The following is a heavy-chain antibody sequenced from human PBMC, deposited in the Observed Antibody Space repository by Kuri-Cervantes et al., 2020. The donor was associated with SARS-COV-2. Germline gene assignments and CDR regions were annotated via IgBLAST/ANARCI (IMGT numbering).Heavy chain of an antibody. J-gene: IGHJ6*02. CDR2: ISYDGTNK. D-gene: IGHD2-8*01. V-gene: IGHV3-30-3*01. CDR3: ARPDCTINGVCFMDV. Sequence: GESLKISCAASGFTFSSYAMHCVRQAPGKGLEWVALISYDGTNKFYADSVKGRFTISRDNSRNTLYPQMNSLRAEDTAVFYCARPDCTINGVCFMDVWGQGTTVTVSS. CDR1: GFTFSSYA.